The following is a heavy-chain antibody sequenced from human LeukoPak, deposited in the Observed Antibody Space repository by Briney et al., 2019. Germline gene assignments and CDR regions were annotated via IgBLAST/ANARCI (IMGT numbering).Heavy chain of an antibody. V-gene: IGHV3-23*01. CDR2: IGGSGGGT. Sequence: GGSLRLSCAASGFTFSTYGMSWVRQAPGKGLEWVSAIGGSGGGTYYADSVKGRFTISRDNSKNTLFLQMNSLRDEDTAVYYCARGKRGQYYFDYWGQGALVTVSS. CDR1: GFTFSTYG. J-gene: IGHJ4*02. CDR3: ARGKRGQYYFDY.